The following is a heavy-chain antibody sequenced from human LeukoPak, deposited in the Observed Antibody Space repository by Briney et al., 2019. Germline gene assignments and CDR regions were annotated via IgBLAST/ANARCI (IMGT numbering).Heavy chain of an antibody. CDR1: GYTLTELS. CDR2: FDPEDGET. D-gene: IGHD1-1*01. V-gene: IGHV1-24*01. J-gene: IGHJ5*02. Sequence: ASVKVSCKVSGYTLTELSMHWVRQAPGKGLEWMGGFDPEDGETIYAQKFQGRVTMTEDTSTDTAYMELSSLRSEDTAVYYCATGTTTLPWLDPWGQGTLVTVSS. CDR3: ATGTTTLPWLDP.